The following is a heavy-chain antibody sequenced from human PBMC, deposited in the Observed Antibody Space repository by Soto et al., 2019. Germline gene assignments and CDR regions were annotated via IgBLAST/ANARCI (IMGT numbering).Heavy chain of an antibody. CDR3: ARGIQHRYGMDV. CDR1: GFTFSNYW. V-gene: IGHV3-74*01. J-gene: IGHJ6*02. D-gene: IGHD5-18*01. CDR2: INSDGSST. Sequence: EVQLVESGGGLVQPGGSLRLSCAAAGFTFSNYWMHWVRQAPGKGLVWVSRINSDGSSTFYADSVRGRFTISRDNAKNTVFLQMNSLRGEDPAVYYCARGIQHRYGMDVWGQGTTVTVSS.